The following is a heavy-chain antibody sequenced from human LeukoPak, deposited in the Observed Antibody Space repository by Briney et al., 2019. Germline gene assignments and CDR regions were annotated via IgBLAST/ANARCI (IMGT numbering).Heavy chain of an antibody. Sequence: KPSETLSLTCTVSGASISSSAYYWGWIRQPPGKGLEWIGSIGGSIYYRGSTYYNPSIKSRVTIHVDTSKDQFSLKLSSVTAADTAVYYCARLETSVTEHNWFDPWGQGTLVTVSS. CDR2: IYYRGST. J-gene: IGHJ5*02. D-gene: IGHD2-21*02. V-gene: IGHV4-39*01. CDR1: GASISSSAYY. CDR3: ARLETSVTEHNWFDP.